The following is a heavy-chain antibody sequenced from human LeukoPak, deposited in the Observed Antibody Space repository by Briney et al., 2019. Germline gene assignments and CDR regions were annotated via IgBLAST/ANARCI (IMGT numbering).Heavy chain of an antibody. CDR3: AKGITAGGTLKFDP. CDR1: GFTFSTYG. J-gene: IGHJ5*02. CDR2: MRYDGTNK. Sequence: GGSLRLSCAASGFTFSTYGMHWVRQSPGKGLEWVAFMRYDGTNKYYADSVKGRFTISRDNSKNTLYLQMNSLRAEDTAVYYCAKGITAGGTLKFDPWGQGTLVTVSS. D-gene: IGHD6-13*01. V-gene: IGHV3-30*02.